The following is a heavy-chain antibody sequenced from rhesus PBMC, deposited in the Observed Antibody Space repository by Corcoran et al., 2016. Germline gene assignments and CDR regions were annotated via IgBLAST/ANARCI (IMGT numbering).Heavy chain of an antibody. CDR3: ARAAIAAAGSFDY. D-gene: IGHD6-31*01. CDR2: IDGNSAST. Sequence: QVKLQQWGEGLVKPSETLSLTCAVYVGSISGYYYWSWIRQATGKVLEWIGNIDGNSASTNYHPYLNHRVTISKDTSTNQFSLKMSSVTAADTAVYHCARAAIAAAGSFDYWGQGVLVTVSS. CDR1: VGSISGYYY. V-gene: IGHV4-73*01. J-gene: IGHJ4*01.